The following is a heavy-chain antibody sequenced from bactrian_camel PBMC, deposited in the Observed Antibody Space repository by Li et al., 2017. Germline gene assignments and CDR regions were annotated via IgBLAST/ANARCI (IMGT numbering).Heavy chain of an antibody. CDR1: GDTISRYC. CDR3: AAGTRIIVGDYSDGITD. J-gene: IGHJ4*01. CDR2: IRRNGDA. Sequence: HVQLVESGGGSVQVGGSLRLSCVASGDTISRYCMGWFRQAPGKAREGIAGIRRNGDAYYADSVKGRFTISRDNAKNIIYLQMSSLTPDDTAMYYCAAGTRIIVGDYSDGITDWGQGTQVTVS. D-gene: IGHD4*01. V-gene: IGHV3S55*01.